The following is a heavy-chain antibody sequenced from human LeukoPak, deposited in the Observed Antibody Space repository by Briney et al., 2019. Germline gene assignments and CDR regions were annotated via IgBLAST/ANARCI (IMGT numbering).Heavy chain of an antibody. CDR2: ISWNSGSI. Sequence: GGSLRLSCAASGFTFDDYAMHWVRQAPGKGLEWVSGISWNSGSIGYADSVKGRFTISRDNAKNSLYLQMNSLRAEDMALYYCAKDTDYDILTGYFDYWGQGTLVTVSS. CDR3: AKDTDYDILTGYFDY. V-gene: IGHV3-9*03. CDR1: GFTFDDYA. D-gene: IGHD3-9*01. J-gene: IGHJ4*02.